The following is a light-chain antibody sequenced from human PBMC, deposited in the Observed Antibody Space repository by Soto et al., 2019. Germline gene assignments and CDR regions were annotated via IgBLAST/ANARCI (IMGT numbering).Light chain of an antibody. J-gene: IGKJ1*01. CDR2: DAS. V-gene: IGKV1-5*01. CDR1: QSISSW. CDR3: QQYNSYPWT. Sequence: DIQMTQSPSTLSASVGDRVTITCRASQSISSWLAWYQQKPGKAPKLLIYDASSLESGVPSRFSGSGSGTEFTITISSLQPDDFATYYCQQYNSYPWTFGQGTKV.